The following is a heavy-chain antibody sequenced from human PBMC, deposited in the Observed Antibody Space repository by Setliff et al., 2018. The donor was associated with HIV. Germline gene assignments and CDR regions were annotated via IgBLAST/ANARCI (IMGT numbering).Heavy chain of an antibody. V-gene: IGHV4-61*02. CDR3: ARAARYYDILTGYSNQAYFNS. J-gene: IGHJ4*02. CDR2: IYTSGST. D-gene: IGHD3-9*01. Sequence: SETLSLTCSVSGVSITSSNYYWTWIRQPAWKGLEWIGHIYTSGSTNYNPSIKYNPSLKSRVTISVDTSRKQFSLRLNSVTAADTALYYCARAARYYDILTGYSNQAYFNSWGLGKLVTV. CDR1: GVSITSSNYY.